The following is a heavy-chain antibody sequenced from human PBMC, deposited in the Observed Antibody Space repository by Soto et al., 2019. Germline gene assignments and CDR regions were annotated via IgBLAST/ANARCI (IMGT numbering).Heavy chain of an antibody. CDR1: GGSISSYY. Sequence: QVQLQESGPGLVKPSETLSLTCTVSGGSISSYYWSWIRQPPGKGLEWIGYIYYSGSTNYNPSLKSRVTISVDTSKNQFSLKLSSVTAVDTAVYYCARRYGGNLDYWGQGTLVTVSS. CDR2: IYYSGST. V-gene: IGHV4-59*08. J-gene: IGHJ4*02. D-gene: IGHD1-26*01. CDR3: ARRYGGNLDY.